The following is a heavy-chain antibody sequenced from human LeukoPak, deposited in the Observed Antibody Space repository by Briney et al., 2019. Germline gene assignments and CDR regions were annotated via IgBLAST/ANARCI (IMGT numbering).Heavy chain of an antibody. CDR3: AKELVYDFWSGYPPDYYYYYMDV. D-gene: IGHD3-3*01. CDR2: ISGSGGST. CDR1: GFTFSSYA. J-gene: IGHJ6*03. V-gene: IGHV3-23*01. Sequence: GGSLRLSCAASGFTFSSYAMSWVRQAPGKGLEWVSDISGSGGSTYYADSVKGRFTISRDNSKNTLYLQMNSLRAEDTAVYYCAKELVYDFWSGYPPDYYYYYMDVWGKGTTVTVSS.